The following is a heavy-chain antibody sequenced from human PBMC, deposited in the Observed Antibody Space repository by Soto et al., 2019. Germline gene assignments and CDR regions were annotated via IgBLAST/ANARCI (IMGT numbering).Heavy chain of an antibody. CDR2: INSDGSDT. Sequence: HPGGSVRLSCAASGFSFSSYWMHWVRQAPGKGLVWVSRINSDGSDTTYADSVKGRFTISRDNAKNTLYLQMNSLRAEDTAVYYCARGGSGYYWSDYWGQGTLVTVSS. D-gene: IGHD3-22*01. CDR3: ARGGSGYYWSDY. CDR1: GFSFSSYW. J-gene: IGHJ4*02. V-gene: IGHV3-74*01.